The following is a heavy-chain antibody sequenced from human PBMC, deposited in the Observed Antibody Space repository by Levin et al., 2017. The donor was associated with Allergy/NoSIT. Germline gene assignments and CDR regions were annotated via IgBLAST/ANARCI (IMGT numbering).Heavy chain of an antibody. CDR2: IGGRGVRT. J-gene: IGHJ4*02. CDR1: GFTFSTYA. Sequence: GGSLRLSCTASGFTFSTYAMNWVRQAPGKGLEWVSTIGGRGVRTSYADSVRGRFTISRDNSKNTLYLQMNSLRAEDTAVYYCAKGGYDYCDYFPRDLDYWGQGTLVTVSS. V-gene: IGHV3-23*01. D-gene: IGHD4-17*01. CDR3: AKGGYDYCDYFPRDLDY.